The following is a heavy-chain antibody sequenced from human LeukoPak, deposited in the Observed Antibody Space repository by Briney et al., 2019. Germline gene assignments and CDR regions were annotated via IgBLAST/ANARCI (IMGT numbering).Heavy chain of an antibody. CDR3: AKDLQLVLRGVFDY. D-gene: IGHD6-13*01. CDR2: IRYDGSNK. Sequence: PGGSLRLSCAASGFTFSSYGMHWVRQAPGKGLEWVAFIRYDGSNKYYADSVKGRFTISRDNSKNTLYLQMNSLRAEDTAVYYCAKDLQLVLRGVFDYWGQGTLVTVSS. CDR1: GFTFSSYG. J-gene: IGHJ4*02. V-gene: IGHV3-30*02.